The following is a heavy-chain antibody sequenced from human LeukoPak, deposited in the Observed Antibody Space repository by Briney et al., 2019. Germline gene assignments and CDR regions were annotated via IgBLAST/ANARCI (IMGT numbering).Heavy chain of an antibody. J-gene: IGHJ3*02. CDR3: ARDRRSRAFDI. CDR1: GFTFSSYW. CDR2: IKQDGSEK. V-gene: IGHV3-7*01. Sequence: GGSLRLSCAASGFTFSSYWMSWVRQAPGKGLEWVANIKQDGSEKYYVDSVKGRFTISRDNAKNSLYLQMNSLRAEDAAVYYCARDRRSRAFDIWGQGTMVTVSS.